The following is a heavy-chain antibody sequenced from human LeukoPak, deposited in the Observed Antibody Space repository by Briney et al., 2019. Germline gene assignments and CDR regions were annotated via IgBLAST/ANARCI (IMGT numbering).Heavy chain of an antibody. CDR2: IYYTGST. J-gene: IGHJ1*01. CDR3: ARGVRESGRYCSGGSCHKYFQH. CDR1: GGSITSSDYH. V-gene: IGHV4-39*01. D-gene: IGHD2-15*01. Sequence: PSETLSLTCTVSGGSITSSDYHWDWIRQTPGKGLEWIGSIYYTGSTYYNPSLNGRVTISADTSENQFSLRLTSVTAADTAVYYCARGVRESGRYCSGGSCHKYFQHWGQGTLVTVSS.